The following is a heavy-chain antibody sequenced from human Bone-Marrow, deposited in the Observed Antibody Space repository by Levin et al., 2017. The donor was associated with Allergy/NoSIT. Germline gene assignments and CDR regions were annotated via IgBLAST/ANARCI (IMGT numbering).Heavy chain of an antibody. CDR1: GFTFSNSW. CDR3: ARDQFRRATIGARWFDP. J-gene: IGHJ5*02. D-gene: IGHD5-24*01. V-gene: IGHV3-7*01. CDR2: IKEDGSEK. Sequence: GGSLRLSCAASGFTFSNSWMSWVRQAPGKGLEWVANIKEDGSEKYMVDSVKGRFTISSDNAKNSLYVQMNSLRAEDTAVYYCARDQFRRATIGARWFDPWGQGTLVTVSS.